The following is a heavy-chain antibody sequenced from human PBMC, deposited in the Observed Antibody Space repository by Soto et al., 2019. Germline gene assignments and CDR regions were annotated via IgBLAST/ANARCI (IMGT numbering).Heavy chain of an antibody. CDR3: AKRWRGAVAYDY. Sequence: EVQLLESGGGLVQPGGSLRLSCAASGFTFSSYDMSWVRQAPGQGLEWVSVISGSGGRTYSADSGKGRFTISRDNSKNTLYLQMHSLRAEDTAVYYCAKRWRGAVAYDYWGQGTLVTVSS. V-gene: IGHV3-23*01. CDR2: ISGSGGRT. CDR1: GFTFSSYD. D-gene: IGHD6-19*01. J-gene: IGHJ4*02.